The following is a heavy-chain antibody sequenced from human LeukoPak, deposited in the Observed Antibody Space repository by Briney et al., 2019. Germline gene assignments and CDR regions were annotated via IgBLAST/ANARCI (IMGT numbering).Heavy chain of an antibody. Sequence: GGSLRLSCGASGYTFSDDTMNWVRQAPGKGPEWISYISSGGSVMHYADSVKGRFTISRDNVENSLYLQMNSLRVEDTAVYYCTRDLEYWGQGVLVTVSS. J-gene: IGHJ4*02. CDR1: GYTFSDDT. CDR3: TRDLEY. CDR2: ISSGGSVM. V-gene: IGHV3-48*01.